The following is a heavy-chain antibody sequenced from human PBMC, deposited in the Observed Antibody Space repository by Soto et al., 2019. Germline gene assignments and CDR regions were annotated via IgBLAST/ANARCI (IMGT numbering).Heavy chain of an antibody. CDR1: GFTFSDYY. V-gene: IGHV3-11*01. J-gene: IGHJ3*02. CDR2: ISSSGSGAGT. Sequence: QVQLVESGGGLVKPGGSLRLSCAASGFTFSDYYMSWIRQAPGKGLEWVSYISSSGSGAGTYYAGSVKGRFTISRDNPKNTLYLQMNSLRAEDTAVYYCAKAGPVTMVARDAFDIWGQGTMVTVSS. CDR3: AKAGPVTMVARDAFDI. D-gene: IGHD4-17*01.